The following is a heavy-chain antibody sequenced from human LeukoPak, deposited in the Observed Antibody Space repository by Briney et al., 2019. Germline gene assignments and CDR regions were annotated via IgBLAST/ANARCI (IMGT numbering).Heavy chain of an antibody. J-gene: IGHJ4*02. V-gene: IGHV4-59*01. CDR2: IYYSGST. D-gene: IGHD5-18*01. Sequence: SETRSLTWTVAAGSISSYYWSWIRQPPGKGLEWIGYIYYSGSTNYNPSLKSRVTISVDTSKNQFSLKLSSVTAAGTAVYYCARGGRDTAMVLDYWGQGTLVTVSS. CDR3: ARGGRDTAMVLDY. CDR1: AGSISSYY.